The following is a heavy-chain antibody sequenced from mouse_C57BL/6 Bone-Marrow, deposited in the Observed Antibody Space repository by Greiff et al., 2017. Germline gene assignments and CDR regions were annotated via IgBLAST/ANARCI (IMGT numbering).Heavy chain of an antibody. D-gene: IGHD1-1*01. CDR3: ARNSGPLITTVVAPCY. CDR2: IWSGGST. V-gene: IGHV2-2*01. Sequence: VQLKESGPGLVQPSQSLSITCTVSGFSLTSYGVHWVRQSPGKGLEWLGVIWSGGSTDYNAAFISRLSISKDNSKSQVFFKMNSLQADDTAIYYCARNSGPLITTVVAPCYWGQGTSVTVSS. CDR1: GFSLTSYG. J-gene: IGHJ4*01.